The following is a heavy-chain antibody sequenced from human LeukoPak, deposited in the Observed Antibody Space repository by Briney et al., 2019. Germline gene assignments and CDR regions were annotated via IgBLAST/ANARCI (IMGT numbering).Heavy chain of an antibody. J-gene: IGHJ4*02. D-gene: IGHD4-17*01. CDR2: ISSSSSTI. CDR1: GFTFSSYS. Sequence: GGSLRLSCAVSGFTFSSYSMNWVRQAPGKGLEWVSYISSSSSTIYYADSVKGRFTISRDNAKNSLYLQMNSLRAEDTAVYYCARSMTTVTPVSSDYWGQGTLVTVSS. V-gene: IGHV3-48*04. CDR3: ARSMTTVTPVSSDY.